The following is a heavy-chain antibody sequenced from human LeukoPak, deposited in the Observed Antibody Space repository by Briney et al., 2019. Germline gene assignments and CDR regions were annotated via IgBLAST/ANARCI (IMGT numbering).Heavy chain of an antibody. Sequence: GGSLRLSCAASGFTFNSYWMSWVRQAPGKGREGVANIKQDGREKYYVDSVRGRFTISRDNAKNSLYLQMNGLRADDTALYYCTRDAFQSGPWTYRFDYWGQGTLVTVSS. CDR2: IKQDGREK. CDR3: TRDAFQSGPWTYRFDY. CDR1: GFTFNSYW. V-gene: IGHV3-7*03. D-gene: IGHD3-16*02. J-gene: IGHJ4*02.